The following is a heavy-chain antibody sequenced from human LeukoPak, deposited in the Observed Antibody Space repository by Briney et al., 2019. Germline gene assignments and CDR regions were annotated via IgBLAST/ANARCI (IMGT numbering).Heavy chain of an antibody. Sequence: GGSLRLSCAGSGFTFDDYAMHWVRQAPGKGLEWVSLICGDGGSTYYADSVKGRFTISRDNSKNSLYLQMNSLRTEDTALYYCAKEGGYSYGYVVYFDYWGQGTLVTVSS. CDR2: ICGDGGST. CDR1: GFTFDDYA. CDR3: AKEGGYSYGYVVYFDY. V-gene: IGHV3-43*02. J-gene: IGHJ4*02. D-gene: IGHD5-18*01.